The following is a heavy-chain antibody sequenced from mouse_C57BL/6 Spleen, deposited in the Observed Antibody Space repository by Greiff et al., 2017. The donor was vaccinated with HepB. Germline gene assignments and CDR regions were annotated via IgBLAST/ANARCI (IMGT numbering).Heavy chain of an antibody. J-gene: IGHJ2*01. CDR3: ARRELGPFDY. V-gene: IGHV1-80*01. Sequence: SGASVKISCKASGYAFSSYWMNWVKQRPGKGLEWIGQIYPGDGDTNYNGKFKGKATLTADKSSSTAYMQLSSLTSEDSAVYFCARRELGPFDYWGQGTTLTVSS. CDR1: GYAFSSYW. CDR2: IYPGDGDT. D-gene: IGHD4-1*01.